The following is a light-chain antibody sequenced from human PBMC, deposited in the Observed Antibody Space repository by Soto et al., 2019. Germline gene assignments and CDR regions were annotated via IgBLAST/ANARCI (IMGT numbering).Light chain of an antibody. CDR1: QSVSSTY. J-gene: IGKJ1*01. Sequence: DIVLTQSPGTLSLSPGERATLSCRASQSVSSTYLVWYQQKPGQSPRLLIYRASSRATGIPDRFSGRGSGTDFTLTISRLEPEDFAVYYCQQYGSSPWTFGQGTKVEIK. CDR2: RAS. CDR3: QQYGSSPWT. V-gene: IGKV3-20*01.